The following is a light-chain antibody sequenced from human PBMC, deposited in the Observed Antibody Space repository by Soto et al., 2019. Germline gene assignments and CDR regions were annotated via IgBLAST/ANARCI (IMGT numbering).Light chain of an antibody. Sequence: QSALTQPASVSGSPGQSITISRTGTSSDVGGYSYVSWYQQHPGKTPKLMIYEVSNRPSGVSHRFSGSKSGNTASLTISGLQTEDEADYYCSSFSSITREVFGGGTKLTVL. J-gene: IGLJ2*01. CDR2: EVS. V-gene: IGLV2-14*01. CDR3: SSFSSITREV. CDR1: SSDVGGYSY.